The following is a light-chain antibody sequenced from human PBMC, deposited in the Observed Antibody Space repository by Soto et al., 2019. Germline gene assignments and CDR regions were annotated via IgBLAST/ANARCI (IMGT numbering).Light chain of an antibody. Sequence: EIVMTHSPATLSVSPGERATLSCSASHSVSGDYLAWYQQKPGQAPRLLIYSASLKPAGIPDRFSGSGSATDFTLTISRLGPEDFALFYCHQYGSSPITFGQGTRLENK. J-gene: IGKJ5*01. CDR1: HSVSGDY. V-gene: IGKV3-20*01. CDR3: HQYGSSPIT. CDR2: SAS.